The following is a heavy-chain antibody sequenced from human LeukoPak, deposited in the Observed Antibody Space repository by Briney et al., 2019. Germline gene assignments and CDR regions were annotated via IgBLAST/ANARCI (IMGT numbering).Heavy chain of an antibody. CDR1: GFTFSSYA. Sequence: GGSLRLSCAASGFTFSSYAMSWVRQAPGKGLEWVSAISGSGGSTYYADSVKGRFTISRDNSKNTLHLQMNSLRAEDTAVYYCAKSPAFSVAVAGNWFDPWGQGTLVTVSS. D-gene: IGHD6-19*01. CDR2: ISGSGGST. CDR3: AKSPAFSVAVAGNWFDP. J-gene: IGHJ5*02. V-gene: IGHV3-23*01.